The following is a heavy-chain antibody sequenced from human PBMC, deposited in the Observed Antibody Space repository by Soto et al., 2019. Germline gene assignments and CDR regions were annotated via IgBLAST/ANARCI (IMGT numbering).Heavy chain of an antibody. J-gene: IGHJ4*02. CDR1: GVSISSSSYY. D-gene: IGHD3-10*01. V-gene: IGHV4-39*01. CDR3: ERVKWLGESGFDY. Sequence: PSETLSLTCIVSGVSISSSSYYWGWIRQPPGMGLEWIGSIYYSENTYYNPSLKSRVTISVDTSKNQFSLKLSSVTAADTAVYYWERVKWLGESGFDYWGQVNLVTVSS. CDR2: IYYSENT.